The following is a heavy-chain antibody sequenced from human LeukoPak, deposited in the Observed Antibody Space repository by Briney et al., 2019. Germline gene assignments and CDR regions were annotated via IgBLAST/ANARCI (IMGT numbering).Heavy chain of an antibody. J-gene: IGHJ4*02. CDR2: ISGSGGST. V-gene: IGHV3-23*01. CDR1: GFTFSSYG. CDR3: AKDLRSSDSSGYYQPSGY. D-gene: IGHD3-22*01. Sequence: PGGSLRLSCAASGFTFSSYGMSWVRQAPGKGLEWVSAISGSGGSTYYADSVKGRFTISRDNSKNTLYLQMNSLRAEDTAVYYCAKDLRSSDSSGYYQPSGYWGQGTLVTVSS.